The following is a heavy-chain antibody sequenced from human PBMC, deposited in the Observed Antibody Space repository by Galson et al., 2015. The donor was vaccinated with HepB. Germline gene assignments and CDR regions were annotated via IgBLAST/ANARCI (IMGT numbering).Heavy chain of an antibody. CDR1: GYTXTXYY. J-gene: IGHJ4*02. V-gene: IGHV1-69-2*01. Sequence: VKVSXXXSGYTXTXYYMXWVQQAPGKGLEWMGLVDPEDGETIYAEKFQGRVTITADTSTDTAYMELSSLRSEDTAVYYCATLPXITGTTFYYWGPGTLVXVSS. D-gene: IGHD1-7*01. CDR2: VDPEDGET. CDR3: ATLPXITGTTFYY.